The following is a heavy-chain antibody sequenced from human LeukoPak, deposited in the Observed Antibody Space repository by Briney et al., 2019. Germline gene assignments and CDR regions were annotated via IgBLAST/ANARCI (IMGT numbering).Heavy chain of an antibody. CDR1: GFTFGDYA. V-gene: IGHV3-49*04. D-gene: IGHD3-22*01. J-gene: IGHJ5*02. Sequence: PGRSLRLSCTASGFTFGDYAMSWVRQAPGKGLEWVGFARSKAYAGTTEYAPSMKGRFTISRDDSKSIAYLQMNSLKTEDTAVYYCTRSNYDSRTWFDPWGQGTLVTVSS. CDR3: TRSNYDSRTWFDP. CDR2: ARSKAYAGTT.